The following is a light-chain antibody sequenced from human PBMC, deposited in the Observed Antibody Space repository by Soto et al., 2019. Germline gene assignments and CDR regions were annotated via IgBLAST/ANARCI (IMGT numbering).Light chain of an antibody. CDR3: QQYGNLLWT. Sequence: DIQMTQSPSSLSASVGDRVTITCQASHDINNYLNWYQQKPGKAPKLLIYDASNLETGVPSRFSGGGSGTDFTFTISCLQPEDIATYYCQQYGNLLWTFGQGTRVEIK. CDR1: HDINNY. CDR2: DAS. V-gene: IGKV1-33*01. J-gene: IGKJ1*01.